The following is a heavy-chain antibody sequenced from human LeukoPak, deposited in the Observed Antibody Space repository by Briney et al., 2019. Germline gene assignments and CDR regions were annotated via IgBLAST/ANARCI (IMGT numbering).Heavy chain of an antibody. CDR3: ARGGRGLVYYFDH. J-gene: IGHJ4*02. CDR1: GYTFTAYY. D-gene: IGHD5/OR15-5a*01. Sequence: ASVKVSCKASGYTFTAYYLQWVRLAPGQGLEWMGWISGYNGNTNYAQKLQDRVTMTADTSTSTAYMELRSLRSDDTAVYYCARGGRGLVYYFDHWGQGTLVTVSS. CDR2: ISGYNGNT. V-gene: IGHV1-18*04.